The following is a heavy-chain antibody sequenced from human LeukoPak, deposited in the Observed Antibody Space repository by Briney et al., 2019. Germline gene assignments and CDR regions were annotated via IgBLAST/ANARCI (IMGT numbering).Heavy chain of an antibody. CDR1: GGSISSYY. V-gene: IGHV4-59*01. J-gene: IGHJ4*02. Sequence: SETLSLTCTVSGGSISSYYWSWIRQPPGKGLDWIGYIYHSGSTNYNPSLKSRFTISLDTSRNQFSLKLSSVTAADTAVYYCARTYYYGSGRYFDYWGQGTLVTVSS. CDR3: ARTYYYGSGRYFDY. D-gene: IGHD3-10*01. CDR2: IYHSGST.